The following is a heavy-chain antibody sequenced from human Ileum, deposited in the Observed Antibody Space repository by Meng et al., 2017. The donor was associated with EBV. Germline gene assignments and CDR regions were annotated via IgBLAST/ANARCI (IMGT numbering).Heavy chain of an antibody. CDR2: TYNGWTT. Sequence: QVQLREAGPDLGKPSETLSPPAPVSGAALDMGSYHWRWVRQPPGKGRGGIGYTYNGWTTSYTPSLKGRVSMSVATSKNQFSLTLSPVTAAETAVYYCNAYTAGGGGLGSWGQGTLVTVSS. V-gene: IGHV4-30-4*03. CDR1: GAALDMGSYH. CDR3: NAYTAGGGGLGS. D-gene: IGHD3-16*01. J-gene: IGHJ5*02.